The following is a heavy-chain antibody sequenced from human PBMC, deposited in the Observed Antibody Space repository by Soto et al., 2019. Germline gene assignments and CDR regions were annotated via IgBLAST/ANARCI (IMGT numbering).Heavy chain of an antibody. J-gene: IGHJ6*02. CDR2: ISSNGGST. CDR3: VKYGSGSFSSYYYGMDV. V-gene: IGHV3-64D*06. D-gene: IGHD3-10*01. Sequence: GGSLRLSCSASGFTFSSYAMHWVRQAPGKGLEYVSAISSNGGSTYYADSVKGRFTISRDNSKNTLYLQMSSLRAEDTAVYYCVKYGSGSFSSYYYGMDVWGQGTTVTVSS. CDR1: GFTFSSYA.